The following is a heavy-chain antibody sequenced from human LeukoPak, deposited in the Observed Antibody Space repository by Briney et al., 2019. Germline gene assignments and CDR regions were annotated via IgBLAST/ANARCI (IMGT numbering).Heavy chain of an antibody. Sequence: GGSLRLSCAASGFTFSSYGMHWVRQAPGKGLEWVAFIRYDGSNKYYADSVKGRFTISRDNSKNTLYLQMNSLRAEDTAVYYCANMGDQAKPNWGQGTLVTVSS. J-gene: IGHJ4*02. V-gene: IGHV3-30*02. D-gene: IGHD1-26*01. CDR2: IRYDGSNK. CDR1: GFTFSSYG. CDR3: ANMGDQAKPN.